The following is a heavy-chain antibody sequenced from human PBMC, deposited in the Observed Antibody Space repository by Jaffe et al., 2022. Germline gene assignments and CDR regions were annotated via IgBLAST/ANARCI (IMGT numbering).Heavy chain of an antibody. D-gene: IGHD3-10*01. Sequence: EVQLVESGGGLVQPGGSLRLSCAASGFTFSNSEMNWVRQAPGKGLEWVSYISNGGSSIYYADSVKGRFTISRDNAKNSLYLQMNSLRAEDTAVYYCARDLVTLVRGVIIPGSFWGQGTLVTVSS. CDR3: ARDLVTLVRGVIIPGSF. CDR2: ISNGGSSI. CDR1: GFTFSNSE. J-gene: IGHJ4*02. V-gene: IGHV3-48*03.